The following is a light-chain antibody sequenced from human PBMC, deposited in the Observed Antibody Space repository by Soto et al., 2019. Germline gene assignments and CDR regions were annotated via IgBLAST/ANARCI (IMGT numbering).Light chain of an antibody. CDR3: QQYNNWPAWT. CDR2: GAS. V-gene: IGKV3-15*01. J-gene: IGKJ1*01. CDR1: QSVSSN. Sequence: EIVMTQSPATLSVSPGERATLSCRASQSVSSNLAWYQQKPGQAPRLLIYGASTRATGIPARFSGSGSGTGVTLTIISLQSEDFAVYYCQQYNNWPAWTFGQGTKVEIK.